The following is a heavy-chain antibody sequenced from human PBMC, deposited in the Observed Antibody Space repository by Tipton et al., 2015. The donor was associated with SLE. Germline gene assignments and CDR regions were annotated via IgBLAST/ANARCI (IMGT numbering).Heavy chain of an antibody. J-gene: IGHJ4*02. V-gene: IGHV4-31*03. D-gene: IGHD4-17*01. Sequence: TLSLTCTVSGDSISNVGYYWSWIRQHPGKGLEWIGCIYYSGSTDYYDPSLESRVSISIDTSKNEFSLKLSSVTAADTAVYYCARDPNFGDPGTFDYWGQGTLVTVSS. CDR2: IYYSGSTD. CDR1: GDSISNVGYY. CDR3: ARDPNFGDPGTFDY.